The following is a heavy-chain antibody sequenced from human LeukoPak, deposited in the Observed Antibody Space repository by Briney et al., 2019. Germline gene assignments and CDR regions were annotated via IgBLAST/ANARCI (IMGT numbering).Heavy chain of an antibody. Sequence: GGSLRLSCAGSGFTFGGYGMHWFRQTPGKGREWVSVIAYDGSRAFYADSVKSRFTISRDNSKNTMSVQMDDLRAEDTAVYYCTRYNNDHFDYWGQGTLVTVSS. CDR2: IAYDGSRA. CDR3: TRYNNDHFDY. V-gene: IGHV3-30*12. CDR1: GFTFGGYG. D-gene: IGHD1-14*01. J-gene: IGHJ4*02.